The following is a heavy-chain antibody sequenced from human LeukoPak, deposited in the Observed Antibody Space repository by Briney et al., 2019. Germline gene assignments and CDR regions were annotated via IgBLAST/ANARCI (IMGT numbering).Heavy chain of an antibody. V-gene: IGHV4-34*01. CDR3: ARGRRVGGVRGIMSDY. CDR2: INHSGST. D-gene: IGHD3-10*01. J-gene: IGHJ4*02. CDR1: GGSFSGYY. Sequence: PSETLSLTCAVYGGSFSGYYWSWIRQPPGKGLEWIREINHSGSTNYNPSLKSRVTISVDTSKNQFSLKLSCVTAADTAVYYCARGRRVGGVRGIMSDYWGQGTLVTVSS.